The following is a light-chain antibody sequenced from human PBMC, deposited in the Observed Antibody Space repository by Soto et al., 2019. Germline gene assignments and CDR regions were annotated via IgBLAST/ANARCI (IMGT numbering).Light chain of an antibody. J-gene: IGLJ3*02. CDR3: AAWDDSLDGWV. CDR1: SSNIGENP. CDR2: SDH. V-gene: IGLV1-44*01. Sequence: QSVLTQPPSASGTPGQRVTISCSGSSSNIGENPVNWYQQFPGTAPKLLIYSDHQKPSAVPDRSSGSKSGASASLAISGLQSDDEADYYCAAWDDSLDGWVFGGGTKLTVL.